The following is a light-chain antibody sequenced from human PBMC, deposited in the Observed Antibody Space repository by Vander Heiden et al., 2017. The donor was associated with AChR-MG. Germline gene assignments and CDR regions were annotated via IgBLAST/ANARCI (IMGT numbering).Light chain of an antibody. CDR2: DVT. CDR3: SSYAGDPWV. V-gene: IGLV2-11*01. J-gene: IGLJ3*02. CDR1: KNDVGGYNY. Sequence: QSALTQPRSVSGSPGQSLTIPCAGTKNDVGGYNYVSWYQQYPGKAPKLIIYDVTKRPSGVPDRFSGSKSGNTASLTISGLQAEDEADYYCSSYAGDPWVFGGGTRLTAL.